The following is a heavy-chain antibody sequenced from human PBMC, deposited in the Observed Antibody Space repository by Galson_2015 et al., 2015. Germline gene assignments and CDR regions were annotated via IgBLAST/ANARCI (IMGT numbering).Heavy chain of an antibody. CDR2: IQSDGTKR. CDR1: GFTFSLYG. Sequence: SLRLSCAASGFTFSLYGMHWVRQAPGKGLEWVAVIQSDGTKRYSTDSVKGRFTISRDNAKNSLYLQMDSLRDEDTAVYYCARRDSGNSFDYWGRGTLVAVSS. CDR3: ARRDSGNSFDY. J-gene: IGHJ4*02. V-gene: IGHV3-30*12. D-gene: IGHD1-26*01.